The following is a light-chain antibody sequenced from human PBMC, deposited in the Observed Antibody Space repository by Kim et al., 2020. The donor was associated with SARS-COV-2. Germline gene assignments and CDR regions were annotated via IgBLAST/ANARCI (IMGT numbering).Light chain of an antibody. CDR2: GKT. CDR3: NSRDSNDNVV. J-gene: IGLJ2*01. Sequence: ALGQTVRITCQGDSLRSYYAPWYQQKPGRAPILVIYGKTNRPSGIPDRFSGSSSGNTASLTITGTQAGDEADYYCNSRDSNDNVVFGGGTQLTVL. V-gene: IGLV3-19*01. CDR1: SLRSYY.